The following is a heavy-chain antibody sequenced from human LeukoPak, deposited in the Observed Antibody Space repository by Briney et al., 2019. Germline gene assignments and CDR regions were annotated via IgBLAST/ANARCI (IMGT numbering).Heavy chain of an antibody. CDR3: ARLSSGLYDAFDI. V-gene: IGHV4-30-4*01. D-gene: IGHD6-19*01. CDR1: GGSISSGDYY. CDR2: IYYSGST. J-gene: IGHJ3*02. Sequence: SETLSLTCTVSGGSISSGDYYWSWIRQPPGKGLEWIGNIYYSGSTYYNPSLKSRVTISVDTSKNQFSLKLSSVTAADTAVYYCARLSSGLYDAFDIWGQGTMVTVSS.